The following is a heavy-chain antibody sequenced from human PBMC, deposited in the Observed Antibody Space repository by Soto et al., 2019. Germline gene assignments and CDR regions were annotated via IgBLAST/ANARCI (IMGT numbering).Heavy chain of an antibody. CDR1: GFTFSSYG. J-gene: IGHJ4*02. Sequence: GGSLRLSCAASGFTFSSYGMHWVRQAPGKGLEWVAVISYDGSNKYYADSVKGRFTISRDNSKNTLYLQMNSLRAEDTAVYYCAKLYSSGYLDYWGQGTLVTVSS. D-gene: IGHD3-22*01. CDR3: AKLYSSGYLDY. CDR2: ISYDGSNK. V-gene: IGHV3-30*18.